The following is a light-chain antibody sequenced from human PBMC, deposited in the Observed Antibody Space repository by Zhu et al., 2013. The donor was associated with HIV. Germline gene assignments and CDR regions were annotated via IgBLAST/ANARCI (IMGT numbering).Light chain of an antibody. J-gene: IGLJ1*01. CDR3: AAWDDSLSGYV. Sequence: QSVLTQSPSASGTPGQRVTIYCSGSSSNIGTNYVYWYQQFPGMTPKLLIYRNKHRPSGVPDRISGSKSGTSASLAISGLRSEDEADYYCAAWDDSLSGYVFGTGTKVTVL. CDR1: SSNIGTNY. CDR2: RNK. V-gene: IGLV1-47*01.